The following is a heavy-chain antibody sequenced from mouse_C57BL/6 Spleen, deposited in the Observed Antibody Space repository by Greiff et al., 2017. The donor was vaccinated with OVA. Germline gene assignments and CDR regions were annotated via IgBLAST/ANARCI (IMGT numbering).Heavy chain of an antibody. CDR2: IYPGSGNT. CDR3: ASPYDYSDWYFDV. J-gene: IGHJ1*03. D-gene: IGHD2-4*01. V-gene: IGHV1-76*01. CDR1: GYTFTDYY. Sequence: VQLQESGAELVRPGASVKLSCKASGYTFTDYYINWVKQRPGQGLEWIARIYPGSGNTYYNEKFKGKATLTAEKSSSTAYMQLSSLTSEDSAVYFCASPYDYSDWYFDVWGTGTTVTVSS.